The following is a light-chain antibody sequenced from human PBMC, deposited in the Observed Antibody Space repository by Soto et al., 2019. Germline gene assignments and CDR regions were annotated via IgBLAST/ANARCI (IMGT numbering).Light chain of an antibody. J-gene: IGLJ3*02. V-gene: IGLV8-61*01. CDR2: YTD. CDR3: VLYMGSGIAV. Sequence: HTVVTQEPSFSVSPGGTVTLTCGLSSGSVSTTNFASWYQQTPGQAPRTLIYYTDTRSSGVPDRFSGSILGNKAALTITGAQADDESDYYCVLYMGSGIAVFGGGTKLTVL. CDR1: SGSVSTTNF.